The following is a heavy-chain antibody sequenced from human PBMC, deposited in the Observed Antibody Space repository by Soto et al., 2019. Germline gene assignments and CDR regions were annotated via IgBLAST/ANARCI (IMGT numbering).Heavy chain of an antibody. CDR1: GFTVSGNY. Sequence: EVQLVESGGGLVQPGGSLRLSCAASGFTVSGNYVTWVRQAPGKGLEWVSVIYTDDNIYYANSVTGRFTNSRDNSKNAFYLQMSRLRVEHTAVYYWATKLIAKYGMDVWGQGTTVTVSS. D-gene: IGHD2-21*01. CDR2: IYTDDNI. J-gene: IGHJ6*02. CDR3: ATKLIAKYGMDV. V-gene: IGHV3-53*01.